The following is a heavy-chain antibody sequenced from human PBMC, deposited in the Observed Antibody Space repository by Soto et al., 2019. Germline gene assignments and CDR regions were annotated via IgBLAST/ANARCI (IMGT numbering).Heavy chain of an antibody. CDR1: GDSISSYF. D-gene: IGHD3-22*01. Sequence: ETLSLTCTVSGDSISSYFWSWIRQPAGKGLEWIGHIYPGGDTNYNPSLKRRVAMSADTSKNQLSLKLTSVTAADTAVYFCARESDGIYYYDTGTYYFDFWGQGALVTVSS. V-gene: IGHV4-4*07. CDR3: ARESDGIYYYDTGTYYFDF. CDR2: IYPGGDT. J-gene: IGHJ4*02.